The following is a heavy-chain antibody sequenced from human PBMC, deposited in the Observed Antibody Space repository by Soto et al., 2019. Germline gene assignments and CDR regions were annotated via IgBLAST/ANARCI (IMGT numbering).Heavy chain of an antibody. J-gene: IGHJ4*02. CDR3: AGDYDILTGPAKYYFDY. D-gene: IGHD3-9*01. CDR2: ISSSSSYI. V-gene: IGHV3-21*01. CDR1: GLPFSSYS. Sequence: GGSLRLSCAASGLPFSSYSMNWVRQAPGKGLEWVSSISSSSSYIYYADSVKGRFTISRDNAKNSLYLQMNSLRAEDTAVYYCAGDYDILTGPAKYYFDYWGQGTQVTVSS.